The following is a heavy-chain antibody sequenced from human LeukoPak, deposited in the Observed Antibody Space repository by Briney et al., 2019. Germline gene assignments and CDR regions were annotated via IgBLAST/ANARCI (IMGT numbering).Heavy chain of an antibody. CDR3: ARTPVADAFDI. V-gene: IGHV3-11*06. J-gene: IGHJ3*02. D-gene: IGHD6-19*01. CDR2: ISSSSSYI. CDR1: GFTFSDYY. Sequence: PGGSLRLSCAASGFTFSDYYMSWIRQAPGKGLEWVSSISSSSSYIYYADSVKGRFTISRDNAKNSLYLQMNSLRAEDTAVYYCARTPVADAFDIWGQGTMVTVSS.